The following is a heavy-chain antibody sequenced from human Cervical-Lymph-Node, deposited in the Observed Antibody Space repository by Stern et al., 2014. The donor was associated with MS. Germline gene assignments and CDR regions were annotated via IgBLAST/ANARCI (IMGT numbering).Heavy chain of an antibody. Sequence: QDQLVQSGAEVKKPGSSVKVSCKASGGTFSSYAISWVRQAPGPGLEWMGGIIPIFGTANYAQKFQGRVTITADESTSTAYMELSSLRSEDTAVYYCARVRPYCGGDCYSANWFDPWGQGTLVTVSS. CDR1: GGTFSSYA. D-gene: IGHD2-21*02. V-gene: IGHV1-69*12. J-gene: IGHJ5*02. CDR2: IIPIFGTA. CDR3: ARVRPYCGGDCYSANWFDP.